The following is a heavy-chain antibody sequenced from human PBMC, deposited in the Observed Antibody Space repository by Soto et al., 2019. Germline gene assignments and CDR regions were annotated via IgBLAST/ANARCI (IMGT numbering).Heavy chain of an antibody. CDR2: ISSSSSTI. J-gene: IGHJ4*02. D-gene: IGHD4-17*01. CDR3: AREGGSGDARCLFDY. Sequence: EVQLVESGGGLVQPGGSLRVSCAASGFTFSSYSMNWVRQAPGKGLEWVSYISSSSSTIYYADSVKGRFTISRDNAKNSRNLHMNSLRDEDTAVYYCAREGGSGDARCLFDYWGQGTLVTVSS. CDR1: GFTFSSYS. V-gene: IGHV3-48*02.